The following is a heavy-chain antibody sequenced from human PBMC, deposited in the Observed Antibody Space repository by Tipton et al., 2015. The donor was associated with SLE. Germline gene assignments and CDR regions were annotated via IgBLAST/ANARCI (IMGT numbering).Heavy chain of an antibody. V-gene: IGHV4-4*09. CDR2: IYTSGST. J-gene: IGHJ4*02. CDR3: ARGDNYVWGSYRSYYFDY. Sequence: TLSLTCAVYGGSFSGYYWSWIRQPAGKGLEWIGYIYTSGSTNYNPSLKSRVTISVDTSKNQFSLKLSSVTAADTAVYYCARGDNYVWGSYRSYYFDYWGQGTLVTVSS. D-gene: IGHD3-16*02. CDR1: GGSFSGYY.